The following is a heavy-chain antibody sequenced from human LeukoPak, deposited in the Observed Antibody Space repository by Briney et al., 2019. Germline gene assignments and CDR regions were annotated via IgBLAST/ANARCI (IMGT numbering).Heavy chain of an antibody. J-gene: IGHJ4*02. CDR3: ARFVWGGYFLDY. CDR2: IYYTGST. CDR1: GGSISRYY. Sequence: PSETLSLTCTVSGGSISRYYWSWIRQPPGKGLEWIGYIYYTGSTNYNPSLESRVTISVDTSKKQFSLKLTSVTAADTAVYYCARFVWGGYFLDYWDQGTLVTVSS. V-gene: IGHV4-59*01. D-gene: IGHD3-3*01.